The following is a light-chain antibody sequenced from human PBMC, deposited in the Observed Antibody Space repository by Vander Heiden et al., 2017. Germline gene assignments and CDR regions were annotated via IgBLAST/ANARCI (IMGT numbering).Light chain of an antibody. J-gene: IGLJ3*02. CDR1: NYDVGGDDY. Sequence: SALPQPASVSGSPGPSITISCTGTNYDVGGDDYVSWYHQHPGKVPKLIIFDVSHRPSGVSNRFSGSKSGNTASLTISGLQAEDEADYYCSSYTSSITVVLGGGTKLTVL. V-gene: IGLV2-14*03. CDR3: SSYTSSITVV. CDR2: DVS.